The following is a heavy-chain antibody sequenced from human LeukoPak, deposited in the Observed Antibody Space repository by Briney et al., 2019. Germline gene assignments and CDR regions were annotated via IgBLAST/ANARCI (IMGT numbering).Heavy chain of an antibody. Sequence: GVTLRLSCAASGFSVSSTYMGWVRQAPGKGLEWVSVLSTAGYADFAAAVRGRFIISTATSKNTFLLQMNNLTVADTAVYYCANVGRPHHTYDITGDRDYWGRETLV. D-gene: IGHD4-17*01. CDR3: ANVGRPHHTYDITGDRDY. CDR1: GFSVSSTY. CDR2: LSTAGYA. J-gene: IGHJ4*02. V-gene: IGHV3-66*01.